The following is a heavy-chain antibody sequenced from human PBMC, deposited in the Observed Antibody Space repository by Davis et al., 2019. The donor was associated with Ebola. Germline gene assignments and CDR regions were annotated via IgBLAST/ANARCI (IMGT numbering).Heavy chain of an antibody. V-gene: IGHV6-1*01. CDR2: TYYNSKWYN. D-gene: IGHD5-12*01. CDR1: GDSVSSAG. Sequence: HSQTLSLTCAISGDSVSSAGWNWIRQSPSRGLEWLGRTYYNSKWYNDYAASVKSRITINPDTSKNQFSLQLNFVTPEDAAVYYCARGWLRTGVDVWGKGTTVTVSS. CDR3: ARGWLRTGVDV. J-gene: IGHJ6*04.